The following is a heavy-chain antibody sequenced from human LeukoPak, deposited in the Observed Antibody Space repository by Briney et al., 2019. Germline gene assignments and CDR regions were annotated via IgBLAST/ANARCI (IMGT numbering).Heavy chain of an antibody. J-gene: IGHJ4*02. D-gene: IGHD6-19*01. V-gene: IGHV3-30*18. CDR1: GFTFSSYG. CDR2: ISYDGSNK. CDR3: AKVSVMGPYSSGWYSTYFDY. Sequence: GGSLRVSCAASGFTFSSYGMHWVRQAPGKGLEWVAVISYDGSNKYYADSVKGRFTISRDNFKNTVYVQMNSLRAEDTAVYYCAKVSVMGPYSSGWYSTYFDYWGQGTLVTVSS.